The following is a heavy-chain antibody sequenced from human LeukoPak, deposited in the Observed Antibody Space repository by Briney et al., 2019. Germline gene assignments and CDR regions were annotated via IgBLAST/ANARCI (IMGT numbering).Heavy chain of an antibody. CDR3: ARGPVFGQ. CDR2: INHSGST. Sequence: ASETLSLTCAVYGGSFSDYDWSWIRQPPGKGLEWIGEINHSGSTNYNPSLKSRVTISVDTSKNQFSLKLSSVTAADTAVYYCARGPVFGQWGQGTLVTVSS. V-gene: IGHV4-34*01. J-gene: IGHJ4*02. CDR1: GGSFSDYD. D-gene: IGHD3-10*01.